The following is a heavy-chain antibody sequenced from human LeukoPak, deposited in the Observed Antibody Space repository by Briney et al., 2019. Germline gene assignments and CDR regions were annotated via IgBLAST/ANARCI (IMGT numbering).Heavy chain of an antibody. Sequence: GGSLRLSCAASGFTFSSYSMNWVRQAPGKGLEWVSSISSSSSYIYYADSVKGRFTISRDNAKNSLYLQMNSLRAEDTAVYYCARGGIAVARGWFDPWGQGTLVTVSS. CDR3: ARGGIAVARGWFDP. CDR1: GFTFSSYS. CDR2: ISSSSSYI. V-gene: IGHV3-21*01. J-gene: IGHJ5*02. D-gene: IGHD6-19*01.